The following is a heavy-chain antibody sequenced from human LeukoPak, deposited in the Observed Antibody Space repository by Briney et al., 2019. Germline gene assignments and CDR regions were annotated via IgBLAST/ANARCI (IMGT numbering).Heavy chain of an antibody. CDR3: ATSLGSSGTYYFDY. CDR1: GYTLTELS. D-gene: IGHD1-26*01. Sequence: GASVKVSCKVSGYTLTELSMHWVRQAPGKGLEWMGGFDPEDGETIYAQKFQGRVTMTEDTSTDTAYMELSSLRSEDTAVYYCATSLGSSGTYYFDYWGQGTLVTVSS. V-gene: IGHV1-24*01. J-gene: IGHJ4*02. CDR2: FDPEDGET.